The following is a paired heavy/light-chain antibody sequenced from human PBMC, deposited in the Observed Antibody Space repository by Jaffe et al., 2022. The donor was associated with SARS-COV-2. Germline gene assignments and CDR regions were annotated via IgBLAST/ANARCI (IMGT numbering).Heavy chain of an antibody. D-gene: IGHD1-1*01. CDR2: IKQDGSEK. J-gene: IGHJ4*02. V-gene: IGHV3-7*01. Sequence: EVQLVESGGGLVQPGGSLRLSCAASGFTFSSHWMSWVRQAPGKGLEWVANIKQDGSEKYYVDSVKGRFTISRDNTKNLLYLQMNSLRVEDTAVYYCARAERWGQGTLVTVSS. CDR3: ARAER. CDR1: GFTFSSHW.
Light chain of an antibody. CDR3: QQYYSY. CDR2: EAS. V-gene: IGKV1-5*03. Sequence: DTQMTQSPSTLSASVGDRVTITCRASQSIRSWLAWYQQKPGKAPNLLIYEASKLESGVPSRFSGSGSGTEFTLTISSLQPDDFATYYCQQYYSYFGQGTRLETK. J-gene: IGKJ5*01. CDR1: QSIRSW.